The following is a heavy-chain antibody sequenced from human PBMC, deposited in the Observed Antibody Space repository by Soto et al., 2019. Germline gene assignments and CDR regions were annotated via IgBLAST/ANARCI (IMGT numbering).Heavy chain of an antibody. Sequence: QVQLVQSGAEVKKPGASVKVSCKASGYTFTSYGISWVRQAPGQGLEWMGWISAYNGNTNYAQKLQGRVTMTTDTSTSTDYMELRSLRSDDTAVYYCARRGGRRYDFWSGSTNFDYWGQGTLVTVSS. CDR2: ISAYNGNT. D-gene: IGHD3-3*01. CDR1: GYTFTSYG. CDR3: ARRGGRRYDFWSGSTNFDY. V-gene: IGHV1-18*04. J-gene: IGHJ4*02.